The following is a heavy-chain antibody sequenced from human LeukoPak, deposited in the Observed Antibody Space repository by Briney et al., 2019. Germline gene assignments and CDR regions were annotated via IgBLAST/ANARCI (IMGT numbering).Heavy chain of an antibody. Sequence: GRSLRLSCAASGFTFISYGMHWVRQAPGKGLEWVAVIWYDGSNKYYAHSVKGRFTISRDNSKNTLYLQMNSLRAEDTAVYYCAKSSGYPYYFDYWGQGTLVTVSS. CDR2: IWYDGSNK. V-gene: IGHV3-33*06. CDR3: AKSSGYPYYFDY. J-gene: IGHJ4*02. D-gene: IGHD3-22*01. CDR1: GFTFISYG.